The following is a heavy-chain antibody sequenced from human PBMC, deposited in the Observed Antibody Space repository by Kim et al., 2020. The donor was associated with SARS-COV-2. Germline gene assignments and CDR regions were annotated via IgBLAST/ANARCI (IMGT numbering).Heavy chain of an antibody. Sequence: SVKVSCKASGGTFSSYAISWVRQAPGQGLEWMGGIIPIFGTANYAQKFQGRVTITADESTSTAYMELSSLISEDTAVYYCASTPGGYEYYYYYGMDVWGQGTTVTVSS. CDR2: IIPIFGTA. V-gene: IGHV1-69*13. D-gene: IGHD5-12*01. CDR1: GGTFSSYA. CDR3: ASTPGGYEYYYYYGMDV. J-gene: IGHJ6*02.